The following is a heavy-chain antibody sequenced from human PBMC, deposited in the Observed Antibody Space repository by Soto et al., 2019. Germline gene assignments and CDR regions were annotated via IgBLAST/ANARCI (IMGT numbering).Heavy chain of an antibody. D-gene: IGHD2-15*01. Sequence: GGSLRLSCAASGFTFSSYSMNWVRQAPGKGLEWVSYISSSSSTIYYADSVKGRFTISRDNAKNSLYLQMNSLRAEDTAVYYCASSGFPDMCSGGSCYYYYYYMDVWGKGTTVTVSS. CDR1: GFTFSSYS. CDR2: ISSSSSTI. V-gene: IGHV3-48*01. CDR3: ASSGFPDMCSGGSCYYYYYYMDV. J-gene: IGHJ6*03.